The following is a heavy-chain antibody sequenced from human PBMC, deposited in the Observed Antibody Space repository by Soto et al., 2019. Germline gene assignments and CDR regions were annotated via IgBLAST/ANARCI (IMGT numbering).Heavy chain of an antibody. CDR3: ARDGGSGAARTHYYYYGMSDV. CDR2: IYTSGST. J-gene: IGHJ6*02. CDR1: GGSISSYY. V-gene: IGHV4-4*07. Sequence: SETLSLTCTVSGGSISSYYWSWIRQPAGKGLEWIGRIYTSGSTNYNPSLKSRVTMSVDTSKNQFSLKLSSVTAADTAAYYCARDGGSGAARTHYYYYGMSDVWGQGTTVTVSS. D-gene: IGHD6-6*01.